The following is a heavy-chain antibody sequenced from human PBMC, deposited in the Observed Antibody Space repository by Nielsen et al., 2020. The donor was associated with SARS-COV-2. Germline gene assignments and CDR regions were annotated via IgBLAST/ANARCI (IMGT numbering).Heavy chain of an antibody. CDR3: TTGGITMVRGVMQY. CDR1: GFTFSAYG. D-gene: IGHD3-10*01. CDR2: MKSKVDGGTT. Sequence: GGSLRLSCAASGFTFSAYGMHWVRQAPGKGLEWVGRMKSKVDGGTTDYAGPVKGRFAISRDDSKNTLYLQMNSLKTEDTAVYYCTTGGITMVRGVMQYWGQGTLVTVSP. V-gene: IGHV3-15*01. J-gene: IGHJ1*01.